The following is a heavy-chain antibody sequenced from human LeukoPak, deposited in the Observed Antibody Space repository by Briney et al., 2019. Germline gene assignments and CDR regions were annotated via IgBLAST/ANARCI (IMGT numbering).Heavy chain of an antibody. D-gene: IGHD1-1*01. CDR2: IHYSGSR. J-gene: IGHJ4*02. CDR3: ARHTPYRTGTTTDY. CDR1: GGSISSSDYY. Sequence: SETLSLTCTVSGGSISSSDYYWGWIRQPPGGGLEWIGSIHYSGSRTYNSSLKSRVTISIDTSKNQFSLKLTSVTAADMAVYFCARHTPYRTGTTTDYWGQGTLVTVSS. V-gene: IGHV4-39*01.